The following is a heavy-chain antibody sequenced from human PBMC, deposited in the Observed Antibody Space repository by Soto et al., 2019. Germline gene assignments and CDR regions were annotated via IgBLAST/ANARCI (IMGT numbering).Heavy chain of an antibody. J-gene: IGHJ4*02. CDR1: GFTFSSYS. V-gene: IGHV3-21*01. Sequence: EVQLVESGGGLVKPGGSLRLSCAASGFTFSSYSMNWVRQAPGKGLEWVSSISSSSSYIYYADSVKGRFIISRDNAKNSLYLQMNSLRAEDTAVYYCASLPGYSSGWYLGDDYWGQGTLVTVSS. CDR2: ISSSSSYI. D-gene: IGHD6-19*01. CDR3: ASLPGYSSGWYLGDDY.